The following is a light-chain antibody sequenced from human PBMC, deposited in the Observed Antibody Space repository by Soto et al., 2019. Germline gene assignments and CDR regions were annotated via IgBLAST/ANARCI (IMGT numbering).Light chain of an antibody. J-gene: IGKJ1*01. CDR2: DAS. V-gene: IGKV1-5*01. CDR3: QQYNSYSWT. Sequence: DIQRTQSPSTLSASVGDTVTVTCRASQSVSGWLAWYQQKPGKAPKLLIYDASSLESGVPSRFSGSGSGTEFTLTISSLQHDDFATYYCQQYNSYSWTFGQGTKVDIK. CDR1: QSVSGW.